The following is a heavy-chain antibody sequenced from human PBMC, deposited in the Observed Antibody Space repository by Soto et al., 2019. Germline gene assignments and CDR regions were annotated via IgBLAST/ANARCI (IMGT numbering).Heavy chain of an antibody. CDR1: GFTVSSNY. J-gene: IGHJ4*02. V-gene: IGHV3-66*01. CDR3: ARGWWAHFDY. CDR2: IYSGVST. D-gene: IGHD2-15*01. Sequence: EVQLVESGGGLVQPGGSLRLSCADSGFTVSSNYMNWVRQAPGKGLEWVSVIYSGVSTYYADSVKGRFTISRDNSKNTLYIQMNTLRAEDTAVYYCARGWWAHFDYWGQGTLVTVSS.